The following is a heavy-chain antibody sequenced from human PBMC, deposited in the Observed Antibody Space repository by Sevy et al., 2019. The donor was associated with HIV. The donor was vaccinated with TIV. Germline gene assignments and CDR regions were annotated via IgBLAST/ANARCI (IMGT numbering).Heavy chain of an antibody. D-gene: IGHD5-18*01. J-gene: IGHJ4*02. Sequence: GSLRLSCAASGFTFSVYWMSWVRQAPGKGLEWVATMKEDGSDKDYVDSVKGRFTISRDNAKNSLYLQMNSLRAEDTGVYYCVREGVGGYSYSLDCWGQGTLVTVSS. CDR1: GFTFSVYW. CDR3: VREGVGGYSYSLDC. CDR2: MKEDGSDK. V-gene: IGHV3-7*01.